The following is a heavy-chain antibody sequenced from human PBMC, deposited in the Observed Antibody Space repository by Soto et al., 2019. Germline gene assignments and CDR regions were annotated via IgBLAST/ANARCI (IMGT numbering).Heavy chain of an antibody. J-gene: IGHJ4*02. D-gene: IGHD3-10*01. Sequence: GGSLRLSCAASGFTFSSYAMNWVRQAPGKGLEWVSVISGSGGSTYYADSVKGRFTVSRDNSKNTLYLQMNSLRAEDTAVYYCAKRNYGSEFDYWGQGTLVTVSS. CDR1: GFTFSSYA. CDR2: ISGSGGST. V-gene: IGHV3-23*01. CDR3: AKRNYGSEFDY.